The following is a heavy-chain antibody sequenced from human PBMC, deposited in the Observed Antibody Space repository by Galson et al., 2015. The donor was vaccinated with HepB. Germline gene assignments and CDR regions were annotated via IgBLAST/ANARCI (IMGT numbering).Heavy chain of an antibody. Sequence: SLRLSCAASGFTFSNYGMHWVRQAPGKGLEWVAVIWYDGSNKYYADSVKGRFTISRDNSKNTLYLQMNSLRVEDSAVYYCASGSIAAPQDYWGQGTLVTVSS. V-gene: IGHV3-33*01. D-gene: IGHD6-6*01. CDR2: IWYDGSNK. CDR3: ASGSIAAPQDY. CDR1: GFTFSNYG. J-gene: IGHJ4*02.